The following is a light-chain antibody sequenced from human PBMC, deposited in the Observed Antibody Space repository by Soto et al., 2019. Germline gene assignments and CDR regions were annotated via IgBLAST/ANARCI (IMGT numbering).Light chain of an antibody. CDR3: QSYDSSLSGHVV. Sequence: AVVTQPPSVSGAPGQRVTISCTGSSSNIGAGYDVHWYQQLPGTAPKLLIYGNSNRPSGVPDRFSGSKSGTSASLAITGLQAEDEADYYCQSYDSSLSGHVVFGGGTQLTVL. CDR1: SSNIGAGYD. J-gene: IGLJ2*01. V-gene: IGLV1-40*01. CDR2: GNS.